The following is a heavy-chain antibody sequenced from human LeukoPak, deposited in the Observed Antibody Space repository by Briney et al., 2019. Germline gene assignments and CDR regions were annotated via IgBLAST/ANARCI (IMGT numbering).Heavy chain of an antibody. CDR3: ARDLDY. Sequence: SETLSLTCTVSGDSLNSDNYYWGWIRQPPGKGLEWIGYIYYSGSTNYNPSLKSRVTISVDTSKNQFSLKLSSVTPADTAVYYCARDLDYWGQGTLVTVSS. CDR1: GDSLNSDNYY. CDR2: IYYSGST. J-gene: IGHJ4*02. V-gene: IGHV4-61*01.